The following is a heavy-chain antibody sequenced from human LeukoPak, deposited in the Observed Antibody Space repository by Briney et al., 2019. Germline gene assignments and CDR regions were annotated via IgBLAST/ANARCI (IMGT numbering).Heavy chain of an antibody. CDR3: ARSGITMVGGASIGLLTFDI. J-gene: IGHJ3*02. Sequence: PGGSLRLSCAASGFTFSYYWMHWVRQAPGEGLVWVSRINDDGRTTTYADSVKGRITISRHNAKNTLYLQMSSLRVEDTAVYYCARSGITMVGGASIGLLTFDIWGPGTMVTVSP. CDR1: GFTFSYYW. CDR2: INDDGRTT. D-gene: IGHD3-10*01. V-gene: IGHV3-74*03.